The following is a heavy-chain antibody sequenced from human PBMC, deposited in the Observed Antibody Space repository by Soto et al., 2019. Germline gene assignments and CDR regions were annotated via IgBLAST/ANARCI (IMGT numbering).Heavy chain of an antibody. D-gene: IGHD3-3*01. J-gene: IGHJ6*03. CDR3: AKDTYYDFWSGISSYYYYYMDV. CDR2: ISWNSGSI. V-gene: IGHV3-9*01. CDR1: GFTFDDYA. Sequence: GGSLRLSCAASGFTFDDYAMHWVRQAPGKGLEWVSGISWNSGSIGYADSVKGRFTISRDNPKNSLYLQMNSLRAEDTALYYCAKDTYYDFWSGISSYYYYYMDVWGKGTTVTVSS.